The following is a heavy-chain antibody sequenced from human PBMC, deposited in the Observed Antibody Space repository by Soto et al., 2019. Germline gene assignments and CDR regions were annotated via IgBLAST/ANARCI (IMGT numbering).Heavy chain of an antibody. Sequence: SETLSLTCAVSGYSISSGYYWGWIRQPPGKGLEWIGSIYHSGSTYYNPSLKSRVTISVDTSKNQFSLKLSSVTAADTAVYYCARDNSSGYYYSGGFDPWGQGTLVTVSS. CDR1: GYSISSGYY. J-gene: IGHJ5*02. V-gene: IGHV4-38-2*02. CDR2: IYHSGST. CDR3: ARDNSSGYYYSGGFDP. D-gene: IGHD3-22*01.